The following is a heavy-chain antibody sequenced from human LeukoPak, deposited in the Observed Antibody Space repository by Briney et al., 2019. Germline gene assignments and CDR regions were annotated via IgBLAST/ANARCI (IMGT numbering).Heavy chain of an antibody. CDR2: TYYRSKWYN. D-gene: IGHD6-13*01. V-gene: IGHV6-1*01. CDR3: ARVVSSWYLSSQFYYYYYGMDV. CDR1: GDSVSSNSAA. Sequence: SQTLSLTCAISGDSVSSNSAAWNWIRQSPPRGLEWLGRTYYRSKWYNDYAVSVKSRITINPDTSKNQFSLQLNSVTPKDTAVYYCARVVSSWYLSSQFYYYYYGMDVWGQGTTVTVSS. J-gene: IGHJ6*02.